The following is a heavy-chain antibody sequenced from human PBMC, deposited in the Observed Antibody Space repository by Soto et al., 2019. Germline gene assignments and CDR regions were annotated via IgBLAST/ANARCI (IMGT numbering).Heavy chain of an antibody. D-gene: IGHD1-26*01. CDR3: ARAGGERLPFDY. CDR2: IIPILGIA. V-gene: IGHV1-69*02. CDR1: GGTFSSYT. J-gene: IGHJ4*02. Sequence: QVQLVQSGAEVKKPGSSVKVSCKASGGTFSSYTISWVRQAPGQGLEWMGRIIPILGIANYAQKFQGRVTNTADKPTSTAYMELSSLRSEDTAVYYCARAGGERLPFDYWGQGTLVTVSS.